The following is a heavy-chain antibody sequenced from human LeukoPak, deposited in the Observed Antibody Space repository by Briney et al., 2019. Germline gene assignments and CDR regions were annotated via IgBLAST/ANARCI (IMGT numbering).Heavy chain of an antibody. V-gene: IGHV3-30*02. CDR1: GFTFSSYG. Sequence: PGGSLRLSCAASGFTFSSYGMHWVRQAPGKGLEWVAFIRYDGNNKYYADSVKGRFTISRDNSKNTLYLQMNSLRTEDTAVYYCAKETDSSGPFDYWGQGTLVTVSS. CDR2: IRYDGNNK. J-gene: IGHJ4*02. D-gene: IGHD3-22*01. CDR3: AKETDSSGPFDY.